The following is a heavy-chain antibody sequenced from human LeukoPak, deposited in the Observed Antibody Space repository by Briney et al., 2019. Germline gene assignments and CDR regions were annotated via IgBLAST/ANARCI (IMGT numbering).Heavy chain of an antibody. V-gene: IGHV3-53*01. J-gene: IGHJ5*02. CDR2: IYSGGAT. Sequence: GGSLRLSCAVSEFTVSNNYMSWVRQAPGKGPEWVSLIYSGGATYYADSVRGRFTISRDNSKNTLYLQMNSLRGEDTAVYYCARDPRWYDPWGQGALVTVSS. CDR3: ARDPRWYDP. CDR1: EFTVSNNY.